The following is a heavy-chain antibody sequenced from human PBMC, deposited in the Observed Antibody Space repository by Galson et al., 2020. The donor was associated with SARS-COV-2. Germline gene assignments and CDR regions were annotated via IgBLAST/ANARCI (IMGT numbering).Heavy chain of an antibody. V-gene: IGHV3-11*06. Sequence: GGSLRLSCAASGFTFSDYYMSWIRQAPGKGLEWVSYISSSSSYTNYADSVKCRFTISRDNAKNSLYLQMNSLRAEDTAVYYCARDLQLGYCTNGVCPHNWFDPWGQGTLVTVSS. CDR1: GFTFSDYY. D-gene: IGHD2-8*01. J-gene: IGHJ5*02. CDR2: ISSSSSYT. CDR3: ARDLQLGYCTNGVCPHNWFDP.